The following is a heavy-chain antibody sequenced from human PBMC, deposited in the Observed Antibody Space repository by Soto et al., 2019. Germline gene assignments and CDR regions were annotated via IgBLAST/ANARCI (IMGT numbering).Heavy chain of an antibody. Sequence: SETLSLTCTVSDGSISSISYYWGWLRRPPGKGLEWIGSISYSGSTYYHPSLKSRVTISVDPSKNQSSLKLTSVTAADTAVYYCGRRPEYRGSGWVDLWGQGTLVTVSS. J-gene: IGHJ5*02. CDR2: ISYSGST. CDR1: DGSISSISYY. CDR3: GRRPEYRGSGWVDL. V-gene: IGHV4-39*01. D-gene: IGHD4-4*01.